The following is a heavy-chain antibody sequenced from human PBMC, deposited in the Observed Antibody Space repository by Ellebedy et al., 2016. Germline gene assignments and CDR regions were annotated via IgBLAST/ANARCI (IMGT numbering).Heavy chain of an antibody. D-gene: IGHD1-14*01. CDR1: GFSLSISGVG. J-gene: IGHJ4*02. V-gene: IGHV2-5*01. CDR3: AYPSEVGPDY. CDR2: IYWNDDK. Sequence: SGPTLVKPTQTLTLTCTFSGFSLSISGVGVGWIRQPPGKALEWLAIIYWNDDKHYNPSLKSRLTITKDTSKNQVVLTMTDMDPVDTATYYCAYPSEVGPDYWGQGTLVTVSS.